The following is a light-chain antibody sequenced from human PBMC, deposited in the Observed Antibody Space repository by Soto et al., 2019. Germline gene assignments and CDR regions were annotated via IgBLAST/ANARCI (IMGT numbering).Light chain of an antibody. V-gene: IGLV1-51*02. J-gene: IGLJ2*01. CDR3: GTWDSSLTAVL. CDR1: SSNIGKNH. Sequence: QSVLTQPPSVSAAPGQKVTISCSGSSSNIGKNHVSWYQQVPGTAPKLLIYESNKRPSGIPDRFSGSKSGTSATLGIAGLQTGDEADYYCGTWDSSLTAVLFGGGIKLTVL. CDR2: ESN.